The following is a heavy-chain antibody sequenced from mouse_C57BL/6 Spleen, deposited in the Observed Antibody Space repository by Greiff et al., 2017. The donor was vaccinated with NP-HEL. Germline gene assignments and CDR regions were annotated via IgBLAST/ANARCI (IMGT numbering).Heavy chain of an antibody. D-gene: IGHD2-4*01. J-gene: IGHJ3*01. CDR1: GFSFNTYA. CDR2: IRSKSNNYAT. Sequence: EVQLVESGGGLVQPKGSLKLSCAASGFSFNTYAMNWVRQAPGQGLEWVARIRSKSNNYATYYADSVKDRFTISRDDSESMLYLQMNNLKTEDTAMYYCVRGGYYDYDLFAYWGQGTLVTVSA. V-gene: IGHV10-1*01. CDR3: VRGGYYDYDLFAY.